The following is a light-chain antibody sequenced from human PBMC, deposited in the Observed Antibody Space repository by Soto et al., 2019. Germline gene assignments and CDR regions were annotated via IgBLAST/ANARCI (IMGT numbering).Light chain of an antibody. CDR3: QQYHQWPWT. J-gene: IGKJ1*01. Sequence: EIVLTQSPGTLSLSPGERATLSCRASQSVSSDLAWYQQKPGQAPRLFIYGASTRATGIPARFSGSGSGTGFTLTISSLQSEDSALYYCQQYHQWPWTFGQGTKVDIK. V-gene: IGKV3-15*01. CDR2: GAS. CDR1: QSVSSD.